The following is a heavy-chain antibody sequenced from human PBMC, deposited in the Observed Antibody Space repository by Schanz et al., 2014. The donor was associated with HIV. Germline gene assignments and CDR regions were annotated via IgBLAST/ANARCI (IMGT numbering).Heavy chain of an antibody. CDR1: GYGYIFTTYY. CDR3: ARWRSGAPSN. J-gene: IGHJ4*02. D-gene: IGHD3-10*01. CDR2: IKTSGGTT. V-gene: IGHV1-46*03. Sequence: QVQLVQSGAEVKKPGASVKISCKASGYGYIFTTYYIHWVRQAPGQGLEWMGMIKTSGGTTTYAQKFQGRVTLTRDTTATTVYMELSSLKTEDTAVYFCARWRSGAPSNWGQGTLVTVSS.